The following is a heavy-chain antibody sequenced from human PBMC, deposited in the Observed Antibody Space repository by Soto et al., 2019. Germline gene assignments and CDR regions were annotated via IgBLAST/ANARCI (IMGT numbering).Heavy chain of an antibody. CDR2: ISSSSSTI. CDR1: GFTFSSYS. Sequence: EVQLVESGGGLVQPGGSLRLSCAASGFTFSSYSMNWVRQAPGKGLEWVSYISSSSSTIYYADSVKGRFTISRDNAKNSLYLLMNSLRAEDAAVYYWARVGGFDWLLYDAFDIWGQGTMVTVSS. CDR3: ARVGGFDWLLYDAFDI. V-gene: IGHV3-48*01. D-gene: IGHD3-9*01. J-gene: IGHJ3*02.